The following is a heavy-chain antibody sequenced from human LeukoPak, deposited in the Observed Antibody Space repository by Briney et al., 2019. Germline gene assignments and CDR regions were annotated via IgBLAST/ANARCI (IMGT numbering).Heavy chain of an antibody. CDR2: ISSSSSYI. D-gene: IGHD3-10*02. Sequence: GGSLRLSCAASGFTFSSYSMNWVLQAPGKGLEWVSSISSSSSYIYYADSVKGRFTISRDNAKNSLYLQMNSLRAEDTAVYYCARVYYVSNRLDYWGQGTLVTVSS. CDR3: ARVYYVSNRLDY. J-gene: IGHJ4*02. CDR1: GFTFSSYS. V-gene: IGHV3-21*01.